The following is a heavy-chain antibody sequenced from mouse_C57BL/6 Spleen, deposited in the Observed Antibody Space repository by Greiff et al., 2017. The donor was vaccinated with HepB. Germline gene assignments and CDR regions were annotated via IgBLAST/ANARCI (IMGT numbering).Heavy chain of an antibody. V-gene: IGHV1-50*01. Sequence: QVQLQQPGAELVKPGASVKLSCKASGYTFTSYWMQWVKQRPGQGLEWIGEIDPSASYTNYNQKFKGKATLTVDTSSSTAYMQLSSLTCEDTAVYYCARWSPDWYFDVWGTGTTVTVSS. CDR1: GYTFTSYW. CDR2: IDPSASYT. CDR3: ARWSPDWYFDV. J-gene: IGHJ1*03.